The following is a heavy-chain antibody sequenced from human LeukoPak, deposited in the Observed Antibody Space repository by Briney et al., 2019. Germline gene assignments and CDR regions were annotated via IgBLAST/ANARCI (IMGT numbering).Heavy chain of an antibody. J-gene: IGHJ4*02. V-gene: IGHV3-23*01. CDR3: AKRSGGPSPFDY. CDR2: ISGGGIRT. Sequence: GGTLRLSCAASGFTFSSYGMAWVRQAPRKGLEWVSDISGGGIRTDYADSVKGRFTISRDNSRHTLYLQMNSLRAEDTAVYYCAKRSGGPSPFDYWGQGTLVTVSS. D-gene: IGHD3-3*01. CDR1: GFTFSSYG.